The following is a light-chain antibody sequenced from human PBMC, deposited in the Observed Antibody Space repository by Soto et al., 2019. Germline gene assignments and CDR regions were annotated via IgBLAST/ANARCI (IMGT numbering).Light chain of an antibody. J-gene: IGKJ4*01. Sequence: EVVMTQSPATLSVSPGETATLSCRASQGIKNSLAWYQQKPGQAPRLLIYEVSTRATDIPARFSGSGSGTEFTLTISSLQSEDSAVYYCQQYRDWPPLTVGGGTRVELK. CDR3: QQYRDWPPLT. CDR1: QGIKNS. CDR2: EVS. V-gene: IGKV3-15*01.